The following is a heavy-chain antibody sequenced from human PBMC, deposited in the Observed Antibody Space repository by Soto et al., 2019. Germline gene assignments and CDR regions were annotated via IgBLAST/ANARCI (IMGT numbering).Heavy chain of an antibody. CDR2: IYYSGST. V-gene: IGHV4-61*01. Sequence: SETLSLTCTVSGGSVSSGSYYWSWIRQPPGKGLEWIGYIYYSGSTNYNPSLKSRVTISVDTSKNQFSLKLSSVTAADTAVYYCARDSLSIAARLRSAYYYYGMDVWGQRTTLTVSS. CDR1: GGSVSSGSYY. J-gene: IGHJ6*02. D-gene: IGHD6-6*01. CDR3: ARDSLSIAARLRSAYYYYGMDV.